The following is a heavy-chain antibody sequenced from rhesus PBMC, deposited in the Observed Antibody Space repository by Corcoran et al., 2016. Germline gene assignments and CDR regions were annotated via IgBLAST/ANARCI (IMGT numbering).Heavy chain of an antibody. CDR1: GYSISSGYY. CDR3: ARLAAAGSIFDY. J-gene: IGHJ4*01. V-gene: IGHV4-99*01. D-gene: IGHD6-31*01. CDR2: ISGSSRST. Sequence: QVQLQESGPGLVKPSETLSLTCAVSGYSISSGYYWGWIRQPPGKGLEYIGYISGSSRSTYYNPSLKSRVTISKDTSKTQFSLKLSSVTAADTAVYYCARLAAAGSIFDYWGQGVLVTVSS.